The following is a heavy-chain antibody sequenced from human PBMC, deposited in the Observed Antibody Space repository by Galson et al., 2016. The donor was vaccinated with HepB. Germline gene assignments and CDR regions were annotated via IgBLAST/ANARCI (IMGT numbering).Heavy chain of an antibody. D-gene: IGHD3-22*01. V-gene: IGHV2-5*02. Sequence: PALVKPTQTLTLTCSFSGFSLSTRAVGVSWIRQPPGKPLEWLALIYWDDDNRYSPSLKSRLTNTKDTSKNQVVLTMTNMDPVDTATYYCAHRRYYDNSGGDAFYVWGQGTLVTVSS. CDR3: AHRRYYDNSGGDAFYV. CDR1: GFSLSTRAVG. CDR2: IYWDDDN. J-gene: IGHJ3*01.